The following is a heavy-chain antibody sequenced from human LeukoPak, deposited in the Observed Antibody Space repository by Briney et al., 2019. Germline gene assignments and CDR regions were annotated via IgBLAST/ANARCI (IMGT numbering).Heavy chain of an antibody. CDR3: ARRGSSWVGYFDY. D-gene: IGHD6-13*01. CDR1: GGSISSYY. V-gene: IGHV4-59*08. J-gene: IGHJ4*02. Sequence: SETLSLTCTVSGGSISSYYWSWIRQPPGKGLEWIGYIYYSGSTNYNPSLKSRVTISVDTSKNQFSLKLSSVTAADTAVYYCARRGSSWVGYFDYWGQGTLVTVSS. CDR2: IYYSGST.